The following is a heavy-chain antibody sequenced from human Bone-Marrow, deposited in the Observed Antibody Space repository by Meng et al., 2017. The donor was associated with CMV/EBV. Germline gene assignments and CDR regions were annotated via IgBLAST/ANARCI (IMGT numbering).Heavy chain of an antibody. D-gene: IGHD1-1*01. V-gene: IGHV1-2*02. J-gene: IGHJ6*02. CDR3: ARGKGKLERHYYYGMDV. CDR1: GYTFTGYY. CDR2: INPNSGGT. Sequence: ASVKVSCKASGYTFTGYYMHWVRQAPGQGLEWMGWINPNSGGTNYAQKFQGRVTMTRDTSISTAYMELSSLRSEDTAVYYCARGKGKLERHYYYGMDVWGQGTTVTVSS.